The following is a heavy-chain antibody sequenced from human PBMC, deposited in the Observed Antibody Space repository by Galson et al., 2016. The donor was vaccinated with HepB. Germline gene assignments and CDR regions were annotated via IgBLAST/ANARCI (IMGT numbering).Heavy chain of an antibody. D-gene: IGHD3-3*02. CDR2: IYGSGNT. CDR3: ARGGASKNGFDF. V-gene: IGHV4-31*03. J-gene: IGHJ3*01. Sequence: TLSLTCTVSGGSVSSGGYSWSWIRQHPGKGLEWIGYIYGSGNTYYNPSLNSRFTISQDTSKNQFSLNVSSVTAADTAVYYCARGGASKNGFDFWGQGTMVTVSS. CDR1: GGSVSSGGYS.